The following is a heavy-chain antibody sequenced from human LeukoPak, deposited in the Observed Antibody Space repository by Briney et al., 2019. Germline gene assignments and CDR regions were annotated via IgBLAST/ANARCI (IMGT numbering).Heavy chain of an antibody. Sequence: GGSLRLPCAASGFTFTAYWMNWVRQAPGKGLVWVARINRDGSSPTYADSVKGRFTIFRDNAKNTLYLQMNSLRAEDTAVYYCVSAFDYWGQGTLVTVSS. CDR1: GFTFTAYW. CDR2: INRDGSSP. V-gene: IGHV3-74*01. J-gene: IGHJ4*02. CDR3: VSAFDY.